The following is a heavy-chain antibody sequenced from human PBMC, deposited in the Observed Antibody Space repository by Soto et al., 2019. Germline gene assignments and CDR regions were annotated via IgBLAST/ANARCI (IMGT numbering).Heavy chain of an antibody. D-gene: IGHD2-21*02. J-gene: IGHJ4*02. Sequence: QGQLVQSGAEVKKPGSSVKVCCEASGGTFSNYGINWLRQAPGQGLEWMGGIIPISGTTSYAQKFQGTVTITADESTSTAYMELSSLRSEDTAVYYCARDTVVTAIHYWGQGTLVTVSS. CDR3: ARDTVVTAIHY. CDR2: IIPISGTT. CDR1: GGTFSNYG. V-gene: IGHV1-69*01.